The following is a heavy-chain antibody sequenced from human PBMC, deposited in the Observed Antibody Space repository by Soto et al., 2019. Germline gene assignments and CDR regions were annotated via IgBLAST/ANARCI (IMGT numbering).Heavy chain of an antibody. Sequence: EVQLVESGGGLVQPGGSLRLSCAASGFTFSSYWMHWVRQAPGKGLVWVSRINSDGSSTYYADSVKGRFTISRDNAKNKLYLQMNRLRAEDKAVYYWSRHLAGNRDYWGQGNLVPGSS. V-gene: IGHV3-74*01. CDR1: GFTFSSYW. D-gene: IGHD3-3*02. CDR3: SRHLAGNRDY. CDR2: INSDGSST. J-gene: IGHJ4*02.